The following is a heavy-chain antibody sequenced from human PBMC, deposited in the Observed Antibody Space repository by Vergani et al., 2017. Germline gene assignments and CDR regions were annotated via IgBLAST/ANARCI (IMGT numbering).Heavy chain of an antibody. J-gene: IGHJ3*02. CDR3: ARKDDSDAFDI. Sequence: VQLVESGGGVVQPGRSLRLSCAASGFTFSSYSMNWVRQAPGKGLEWVSSISSSSSYIYYADSVKGRFTISRDNAKNSLYLQMNSLRAEDTAVYYCARKDDSDAFDIWGQGTMVTVSS. CDR2: ISSSSSYI. D-gene: IGHD3-22*01. V-gene: IGHV3-21*01. CDR1: GFTFSSYS.